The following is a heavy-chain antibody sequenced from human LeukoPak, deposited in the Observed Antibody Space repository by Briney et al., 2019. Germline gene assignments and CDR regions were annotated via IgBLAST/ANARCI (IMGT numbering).Heavy chain of an antibody. V-gene: IGHV4-59*01. CDR2: IYYSGST. CDR1: GGSISSYY. J-gene: IGHJ5*02. D-gene: IGHD3-10*01. Sequence: SETLSLTCTVSGGSISSYYWSWIRQPPGKGLEWIGYIYYSGSTNYNPSLKSRVTISVDTSKNQFSLKLSSVTAADTAVYYCAREIGWFGNWFDPWGQGTLVTVSS. CDR3: AREIGWFGNWFDP.